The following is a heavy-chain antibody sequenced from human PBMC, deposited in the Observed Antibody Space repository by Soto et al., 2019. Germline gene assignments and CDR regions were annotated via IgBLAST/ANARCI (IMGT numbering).Heavy chain of an antibody. D-gene: IGHD3-22*01. J-gene: IGHJ6*02. CDR2: INAGNGNT. CDR1: GYTFTSYA. V-gene: IGHV1-3*01. CDR3: ARDLSSGYYFPGRGYGMDV. Sequence: RASVKVSCKASGYTFTSYAMHWVRQAPGQRLEWMGWINAGNGNTKYSQKFQGRVTITRDTSASTAYMELSSLRSEDTAVYYCARDLSSGYYFPGRGYGMDVWGQGTTVTVSS.